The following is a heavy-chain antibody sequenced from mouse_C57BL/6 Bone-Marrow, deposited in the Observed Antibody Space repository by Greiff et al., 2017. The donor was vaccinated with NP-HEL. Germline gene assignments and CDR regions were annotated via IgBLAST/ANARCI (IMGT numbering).Heavy chain of an antibody. D-gene: IGHD2-3*01. V-gene: IGHV5-4*01. J-gene: IGHJ3*01. CDR1: GFTFSSYA. CDR3: ARDHIEGYYLAWFAY. Sequence: EVQVVESGGGLVKPGGSLKLSCAASGFTFSSYAMSWVRQTPEKRLEWVATISDGGSYTYYPDNVKGRFTISRDNAKNNLYLQMSHLKSEDTAMYYCARDHIEGYYLAWFAYWGQGTLVTVSA. CDR2: ISDGGSYT.